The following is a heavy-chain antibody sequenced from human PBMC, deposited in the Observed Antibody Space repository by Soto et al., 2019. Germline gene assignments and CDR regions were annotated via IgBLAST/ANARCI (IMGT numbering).Heavy chain of an antibody. Sequence: LSLTCTVSGGSISSYYWSWIRQPPGKGLEWIGYIYYSGSTNYNPSLKSRVTISVDTSKNQFSLKLSSVTAADTAVYYCARVSRRNCSGGSCYFDYWGQGTLVTVPQ. V-gene: IGHV4-59*08. D-gene: IGHD2-15*01. J-gene: IGHJ4*02. CDR1: GGSISSYY. CDR3: ARVSRRNCSGGSCYFDY. CDR2: IYYSGST.